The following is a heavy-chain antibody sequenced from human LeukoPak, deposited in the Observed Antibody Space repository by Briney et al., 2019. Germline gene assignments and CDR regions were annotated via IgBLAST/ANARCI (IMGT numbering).Heavy chain of an antibody. CDR1: GYTLTELS. CDR2: INPSGGST. V-gene: IGHV1-46*01. D-gene: IGHD3-22*01. J-gene: IGHJ4*02. CDR3: ARGIPKRIVVVITRGGYFDY. Sequence: ASVKVSCKVSGYTLTELSMHWVRQAPGQGLEWMGIINPSGGSTSYAQKFQGRVTMTRDMSTSTVYMELSSLRSEDTAVYYCARGIPKRIVVVITRGGYFDYWGQGTLVTVSS.